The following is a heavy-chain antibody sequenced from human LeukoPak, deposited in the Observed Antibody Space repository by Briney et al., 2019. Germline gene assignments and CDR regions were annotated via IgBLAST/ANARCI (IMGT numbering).Heavy chain of an antibody. J-gene: IGHJ6*03. D-gene: IGHD2-2*01. CDR1: GYTFTGYY. V-gene: IGHV1-2*02. CDR3: ARGYQLPHYYYYYMDV. Sequence: GASVKVSCKASGYTFTGYYMHWVRQAPGQGLEWMGWTNPNSGGTNYAQKFQGRVTMTRDTSISTAYMELSRLRSDDTAVYYCARGYQLPHYYYYYMDVWGKGTTVTVSS. CDR2: TNPNSGGT.